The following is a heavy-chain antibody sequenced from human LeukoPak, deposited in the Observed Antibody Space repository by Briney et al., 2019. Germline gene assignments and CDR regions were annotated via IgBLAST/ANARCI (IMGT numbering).Heavy chain of an antibody. D-gene: IGHD3-10*01. CDR1: GFTFSSYG. J-gene: IGHJ5*02. CDR2: IWYDGSNK. CDR3: ARDPGGVIITAPNWFDP. Sequence: GGSLRLSCAASGFTFSSYGMHWVRQAPGKGLEWVAVIWYDGSNKYYADSVKGRFTISRDNSKNTLYLHMNSLRAEDTAVYYCARDPGGVIITAPNWFDPWGQGTLVTVSS. V-gene: IGHV3-33*01.